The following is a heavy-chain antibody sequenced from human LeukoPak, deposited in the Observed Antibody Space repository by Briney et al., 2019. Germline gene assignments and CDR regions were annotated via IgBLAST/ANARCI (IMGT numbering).Heavy chain of an antibody. V-gene: IGHV4-34*01. D-gene: IGHD5-12*01. CDR1: GGSFSGYY. CDR3: ARVAGYRLPFDP. Sequence: SETLSLTCAVYGGSFSGYYWSWIRQPPGKGLEWIGEINHSGSTNYNPSLKSRVTISVDTSKNQFSLKLSSVTAADTAVYYCARVAGYRLPFDPWGQGTLVTVSS. J-gene: IGHJ5*02. CDR2: INHSGST.